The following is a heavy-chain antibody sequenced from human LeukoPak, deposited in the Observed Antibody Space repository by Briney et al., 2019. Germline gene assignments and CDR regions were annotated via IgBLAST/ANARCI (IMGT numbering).Heavy chain of an antibody. CDR1: GGSISSGGYY. Sequence: SETLSLTCTVSGGSISSGGYYWSWIRQPAGKGLEWIGRIYTSGSTNYNPSLKSRVTMSVDTSKNQFSLKLSSVTAADTAVYYCARAEDVWFGEPGDAFDIWGQGTMVTVSS. J-gene: IGHJ3*02. V-gene: IGHV4-61*02. CDR2: IYTSGST. D-gene: IGHD3-10*01. CDR3: ARAEDVWFGEPGDAFDI.